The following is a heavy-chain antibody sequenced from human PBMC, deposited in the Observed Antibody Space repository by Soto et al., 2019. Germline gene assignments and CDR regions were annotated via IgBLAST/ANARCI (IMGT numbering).Heavy chain of an antibody. CDR1: GGSFSGYY. CDR2: INHSGST. Sequence: SETLSLTCAVYGGSFSGYYWSWIRQPPGKGLEWIGEINHSGSTNYNPSLKSRVTISVDTSKNQFSLKLSSVTAADTAVYYCERVLRELASYCYYGMDVWGQGTTVTVSS. D-gene: IGHD3-10*01. CDR3: ERVLRELASYCYYGMDV. V-gene: IGHV4-34*01. J-gene: IGHJ6*02.